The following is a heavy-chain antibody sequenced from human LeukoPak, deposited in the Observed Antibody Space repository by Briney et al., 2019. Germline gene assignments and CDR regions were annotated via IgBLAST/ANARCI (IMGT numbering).Heavy chain of an antibody. CDR3: AKGDGSFVVDF. Sequence: GGSLRLSCAASGFSFSSYSMNWVRQAPGKGLEWVSSISSSSSYIYYADSVEGRFTISRDNSKNTLSLQMNSLRAEDTAVYYCAKGDGSFVVDFWGQGTLVTVSS. J-gene: IGHJ4*02. CDR2: ISSSSSYI. CDR1: GFSFSSYS. D-gene: IGHD6-19*01. V-gene: IGHV3-21*01.